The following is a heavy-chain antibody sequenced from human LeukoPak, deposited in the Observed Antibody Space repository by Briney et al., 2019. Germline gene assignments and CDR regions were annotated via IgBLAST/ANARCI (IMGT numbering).Heavy chain of an antibody. J-gene: IGHJ4*02. CDR1: GFTFSSYE. V-gene: IGHV3-48*03. Sequence: GGSLRLSCAASGFTFSSYEMNWVRQAPGKGLEWVSYITSGSTIYYADSVKGRFTISRDNAKSSLYLQMNGLRAEDTAVYYCARKYYYDSSGYIDYWGQGTLVTVSS. CDR2: ITSGSTI. CDR3: ARKYYYDSSGYIDY. D-gene: IGHD3-22*01.